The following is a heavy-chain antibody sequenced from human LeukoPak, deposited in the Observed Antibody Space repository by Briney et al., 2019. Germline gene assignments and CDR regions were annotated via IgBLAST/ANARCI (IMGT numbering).Heavy chain of an antibody. D-gene: IGHD4-17*01. V-gene: IGHV3-30*03. Sequence: GGSPRLSCVVSGFSFHSYGMHWVRQAPGKGLEWVAVISFDGSSKYYAESLKGRFTVSRDNSKNTLYLQLNSLRAEDSAVYYCARENRQVTTGSFRAFDIWGQGTMVTVSS. CDR3: ARENRQVTTGSFRAFDI. CDR1: GFSFHSYG. J-gene: IGHJ3*02. CDR2: ISFDGSSK.